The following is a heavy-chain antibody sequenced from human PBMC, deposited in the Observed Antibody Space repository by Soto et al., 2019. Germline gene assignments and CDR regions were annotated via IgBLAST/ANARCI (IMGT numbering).Heavy chain of an antibody. J-gene: IGHJ6*02. V-gene: IGHV3-21*04. CDR1: GFTFTRYS. Sequence: PGGSLRLSCAASGFTFTRYSMNWVRQAPGKGLEWVSSISSTTNYIYYGDSMKGRFTISRDNAKNSLYLEMNSLRAEDTAVYYCARAVSSSWPHYYYYYGMDVWGQGTTVTVSS. CDR3: ARAVSSSWPHYYYYYGMDV. D-gene: IGHD6-13*01. CDR2: ISSTTNYI.